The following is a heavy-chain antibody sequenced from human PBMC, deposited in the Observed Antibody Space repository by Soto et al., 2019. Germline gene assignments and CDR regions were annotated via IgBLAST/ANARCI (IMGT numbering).Heavy chain of an antibody. CDR3: ARSSGGNFGIIIEGSNWFDP. CDR2: ISAKIGDT. D-gene: IGHD3-3*01. CDR1: GYTFTSYG. Sequence: ASVKVSCKASGYTFTSYGISWMRQAPGQGLEWMGWISAKIGDTNYLQQFQGRVTMTRDTSRSTVYMELSSLRSDDTAIYYCARSSGGNFGIIIEGSNWFDPWGQGTLVTVSS. V-gene: IGHV1-18*01. J-gene: IGHJ5*02.